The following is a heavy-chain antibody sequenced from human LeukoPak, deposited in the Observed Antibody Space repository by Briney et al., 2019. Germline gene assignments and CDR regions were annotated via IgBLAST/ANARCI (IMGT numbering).Heavy chain of an antibody. CDR3: ARLGSYYDMDV. CDR1: GITFRRYW. Sequence: PGGSLRLSCVASGITFRRYWMHWVRQAPGKGLVWVSRINSDGTTTTTSYADSVKGRFTISRDNSKNTLYLQMNSLRAEDTAVYYCARLGSYYDMDVWGPGTTVTVSS. CDR2: INSDGTTTTT. D-gene: IGHD3-10*01. V-gene: IGHV3-74*01. J-gene: IGHJ6*02.